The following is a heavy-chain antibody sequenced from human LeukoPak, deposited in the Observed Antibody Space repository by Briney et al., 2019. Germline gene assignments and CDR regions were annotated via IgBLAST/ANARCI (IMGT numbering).Heavy chain of an antibody. CDR1: GGSISSYY. Sequence: PSETLSLTCTVSGGSISSYYWSWIRQPAGKAPEWIGRIYSSGIINYNPSLKSRVTMSLDNSKNQLSLKLSYVTAADTAVDYCARDTGKSGYPDYWGQGTLVTVSS. CDR2: IYSSGII. J-gene: IGHJ4*02. V-gene: IGHV4-4*07. D-gene: IGHD3-3*01. CDR3: ARDTGKSGYPDY.